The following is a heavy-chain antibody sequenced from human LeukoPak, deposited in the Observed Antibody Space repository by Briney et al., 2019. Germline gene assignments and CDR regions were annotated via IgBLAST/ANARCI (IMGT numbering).Heavy chain of an antibody. J-gene: IGHJ5*02. CDR3: ARGSHYYDSIDPPFDP. CDR1: GHTFMSYR. CDR2: INSDTGHT. Sequence: GASVKVSCKASGHTFMSYRFSWVRQAPGQGLEWVGWINSDTGHTNYAQKFDDRVTLTTDTSTRTAYMELTSLRSDDTAVYYCARGSHYYDSIDPPFDPWGQGTLVTVSS. D-gene: IGHD3-22*01. V-gene: IGHV1-18*01.